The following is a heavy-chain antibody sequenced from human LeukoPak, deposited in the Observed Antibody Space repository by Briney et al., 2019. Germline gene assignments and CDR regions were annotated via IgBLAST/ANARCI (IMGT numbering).Heavy chain of an antibody. CDR1: GGTFSSYA. J-gene: IGHJ4*02. CDR2: IIPIFGTA. CDR3: ARASRVTMAPSDY. D-gene: IGHD3-10*01. Sequence: GASVKVSCKSSGGTFSSYAISWVRLAPGQGLEWMGGIIPIFGTANYAQKFQGRVTITPDESTSTAYMELSSLRSEDTAVYYCARASRVTMAPSDYWGQGTLVTVSS. V-gene: IGHV1-69*13.